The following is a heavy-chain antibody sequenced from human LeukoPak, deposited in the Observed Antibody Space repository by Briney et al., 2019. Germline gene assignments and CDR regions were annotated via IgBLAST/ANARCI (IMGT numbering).Heavy chain of an antibody. J-gene: IGHJ6*03. CDR1: GYSISSGYY. CDR3: ARHLSYYYYMDV. CDR2: IYHSGST. Sequence: SETLSLTCAVSGYSISSGYYWGWIRQPPGEGLGWIRSIYHSGSTYYNPSLKSRVTISVDTSKNKFSLKRSSVTAADTAVYYCARHLSYYYYMDVWGKGTTVTVSS. V-gene: IGHV4-38-2*01.